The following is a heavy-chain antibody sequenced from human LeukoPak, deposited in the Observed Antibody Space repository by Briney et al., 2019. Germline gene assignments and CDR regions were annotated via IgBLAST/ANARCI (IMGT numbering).Heavy chain of an antibody. Sequence: SETLSLTCAVYGGPFSGYYWTWICQPPGKGLEWIGEISHSGSTNYNPSLKSRVTISVDTSKNQFSLKLSSVTAADTAVYYCARGRASYDFWGGYLFDYWGQGTLVTVSS. J-gene: IGHJ4*02. V-gene: IGHV4-34*01. CDR3: ARGRASYDFWGGYLFDY. CDR1: GGPFSGYY. D-gene: IGHD3-3*01. CDR2: ISHSGST.